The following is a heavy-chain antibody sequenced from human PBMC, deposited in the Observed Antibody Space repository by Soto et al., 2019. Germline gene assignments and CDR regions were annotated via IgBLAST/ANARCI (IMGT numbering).Heavy chain of an antibody. V-gene: IGHV5-51*01. Sequence: PGDSLKISCQGSGYSFTNYWIGWVRQIPGTGLEWLGIIYPGNSNTRYSPSFEGQVTMSADKSINTAYLQWSSLRASDTAIYFCARPSDVGLASSFDYWGQGTQVTVSS. CDR2: IYPGNSNT. J-gene: IGHJ4*02. CDR3: ARPSDVGLASSFDY. CDR1: GYSFTNYW.